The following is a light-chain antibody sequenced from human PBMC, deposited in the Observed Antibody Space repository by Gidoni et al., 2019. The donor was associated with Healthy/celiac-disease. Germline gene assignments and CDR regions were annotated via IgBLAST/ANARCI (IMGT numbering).Light chain of an antibody. J-gene: IGKJ1*01. CDR2: DAS. CDR3: QQRSNWPPT. Sequence: EIVLTQSPATLSLSPGERATLSCRASQSVSSYLACYQQKPGQAPRLLIYDASNKATRSPARSRGSVSGKDFTLTISSLGPEDFAVYFCQQRSNWPPTFGQGTKVEIK. CDR1: QSVSSY. V-gene: IGKV3-11*01.